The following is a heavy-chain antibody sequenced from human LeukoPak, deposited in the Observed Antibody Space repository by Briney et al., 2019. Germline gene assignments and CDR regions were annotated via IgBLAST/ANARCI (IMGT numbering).Heavy chain of an antibody. D-gene: IGHD3-22*01. Sequence: ASVKVSCKVSGYTLTELSMHWVRQAPGKGLEWMGGFDPEDGETIYAQKFQGRVTMTEDTSTDTAYMELSSPRSEDTAVYYCATVEGDSSDYYFDYWGQGTPVTVSS. CDR3: ATVEGDSSDYYFDY. CDR1: GYTLTELS. J-gene: IGHJ4*02. V-gene: IGHV1-24*01. CDR2: FDPEDGET.